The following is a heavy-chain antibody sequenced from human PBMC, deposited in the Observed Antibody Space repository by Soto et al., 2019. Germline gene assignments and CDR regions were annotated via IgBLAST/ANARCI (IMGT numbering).Heavy chain of an antibody. Sequence: GSLRLSCAASGFTFSAYWMNWVRQAPGKGPEWVASIKQDAGEKYYVDSVKGRFTISRDNAKNSLYLQMNSLRVEDTAIYYCAKGMAVAANWFDSWGQGTLVTVSS. CDR2: IKQDAGEK. J-gene: IGHJ5*01. D-gene: IGHD6-19*01. CDR3: AKGMAVAANWFDS. CDR1: GFTFSAYW. V-gene: IGHV3-7*01.